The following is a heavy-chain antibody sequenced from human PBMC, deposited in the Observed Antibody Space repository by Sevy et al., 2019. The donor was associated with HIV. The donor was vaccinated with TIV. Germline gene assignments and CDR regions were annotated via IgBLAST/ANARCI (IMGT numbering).Heavy chain of an antibody. CDR1: GGSISSSSYY. D-gene: IGHD6-13*01. J-gene: IGHJ3*02. CDR3: GSDLGVSSSWQKQRVDAFDI. CDR2: IYYSGST. V-gene: IGHV4-39*01. Sequence: SETLSLTCTVSGGSISSSSYYWGWLRQPPGKGLEWIGSIYYSGSTYYNPSLKSRITIPVATSKNQFSLKLRSVTAANTAMYYCGSDLGVSSSWQKQRVDAFDIWGQGTMVTVSS.